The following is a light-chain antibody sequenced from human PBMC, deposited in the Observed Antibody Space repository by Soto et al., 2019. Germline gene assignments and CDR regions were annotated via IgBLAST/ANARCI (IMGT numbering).Light chain of an antibody. J-gene: IGKJ2*01. CDR2: DAS. CDR3: QTYNNRPPYT. CDR1: QSVSSN. Sequence: EIVMTQSPATLSVSPGERATLSCRASQSVSSNLAWYQQKPGQAPRLLIYDASTRATGIPARFSGSGSGTQFTLIITSLQSENVSPYYCQTYNNRPPYTFGQGTYLEIK. V-gene: IGKV3-15*01.